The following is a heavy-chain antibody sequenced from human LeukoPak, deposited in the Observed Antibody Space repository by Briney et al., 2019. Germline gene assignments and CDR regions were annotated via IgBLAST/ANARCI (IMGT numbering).Heavy chain of an antibody. D-gene: IGHD2-2*02. CDR3: AKALDIVVVPAAIGEDKRRPNWFDP. Sequence: GPPYPDKKMEGVAFLWYDWSSKLCAVCVKGRFTISRDNSKNTLYLQMNSLRAEDTAVYYCAKALDIVVVPAAIGEDKRRPNWFDPWGQGTLVTVSS. J-gene: IGHJ5*02. CDR2: LWYDWSSK. V-gene: IGHV3-30*02.